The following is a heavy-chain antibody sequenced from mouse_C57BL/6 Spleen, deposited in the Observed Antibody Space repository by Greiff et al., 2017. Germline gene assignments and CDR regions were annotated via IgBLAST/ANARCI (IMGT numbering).Heavy chain of an antibody. CDR1: GYTFTSYW. D-gene: IGHD1-1*01. Sequence: VQLQQPGAELVKPGASVKLSCKASGYTFTSYWMHWVKQRPGQGLEWIGMIHPNSGSTNYNEKFKSKVTLTVDKSSSTAYMQLSSLTSEDSAVYYCAGYYYGSSYLGWYFDVWGTGTTVTVSS. CDR3: AGYYYGSSYLGWYFDV. V-gene: IGHV1-64*01. J-gene: IGHJ1*03. CDR2: IHPNSGST.